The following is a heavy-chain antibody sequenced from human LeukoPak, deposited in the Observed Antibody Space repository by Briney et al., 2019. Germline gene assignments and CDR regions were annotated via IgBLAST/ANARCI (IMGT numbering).Heavy chain of an antibody. D-gene: IGHD1-26*01. J-gene: IGHJ3*02. Sequence: SETLSLTCAVYGGSFSGYYWSWIRQPPGKGLEWIGEINHSGSTNYNPSLKSRVTISVDKSKNQFSLRLSSVTAADTAVYYCARGPVGGATYYDGDAFDIWGQGTMVTVSS. CDR1: GGSFSGYY. V-gene: IGHV4-34*01. CDR2: INHSGST. CDR3: ARGPVGGATYYDGDAFDI.